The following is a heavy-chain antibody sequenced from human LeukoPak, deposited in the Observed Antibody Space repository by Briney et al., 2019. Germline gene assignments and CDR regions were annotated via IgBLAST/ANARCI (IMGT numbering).Heavy chain of an antibody. CDR3: AREPVTGSVY. CDR2: ISSGGTYI. D-gene: IGHD4-17*01. V-gene: IGHV3-21*01. Sequence: GGSLRLSCAASGFTFSIYSMNWVRQAPGKGLEWVSSISSGGTYIYYADSVKGRFTISRDNAKNSLYLQMNSLRAEDTAVYYCAREPVTGSVYWGQGTLVTVSS. J-gene: IGHJ4*02. CDR1: GFTFSIYS.